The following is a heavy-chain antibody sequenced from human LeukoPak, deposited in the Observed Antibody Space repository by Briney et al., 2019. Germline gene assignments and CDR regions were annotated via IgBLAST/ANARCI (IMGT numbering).Heavy chain of an antibody. J-gene: IGHJ4*02. V-gene: IGHV3-30*03. Sequence: PGGSLRLSCATSGFTFSTSDMHWVRQAPGKGLEWVSVISYNGHYEYYGESVKGRFTISRDNSKNTVSLQMDNLRIEDTAVYYCVRGGSPPTSTWSLDEWGQGTLVSVSS. CDR3: VRGGSPPTSTWSLDE. CDR1: GFTFSTSD. D-gene: IGHD1-26*01. CDR2: ISYNGHYE.